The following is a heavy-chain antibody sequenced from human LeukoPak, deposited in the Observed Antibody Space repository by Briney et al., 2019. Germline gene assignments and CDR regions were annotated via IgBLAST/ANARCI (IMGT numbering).Heavy chain of an antibody. D-gene: IGHD2-15*01. CDR1: GFTFSSYA. CDR2: ISGSGGST. CDR3: AKGGDIVAPYYYYGMDV. J-gene: IGHJ6*02. Sequence: GGSLRLSCAASGFTFSSYAMSWVRQAPGKGLEWASAISGSGGSTYYADSVKGRFTISRDNSKNTLYLQMNSLRAEDTAVYYCAKGGDIVAPYYYYGMDVWGQGTTVTVSS. V-gene: IGHV3-23*01.